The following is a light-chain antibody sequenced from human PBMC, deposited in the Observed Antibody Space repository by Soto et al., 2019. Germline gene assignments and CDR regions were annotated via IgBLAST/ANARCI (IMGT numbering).Light chain of an antibody. J-gene: IGKJ5*01. Sequence: EIVLTQSPATLALSPGERATLSCRASRSVSRNYLAWYQQKPGQAPRLLIYEASSRSTGIPDRFSGSASGTDFTLTISSLEPEDFAVYYCHQRQYWPPITFGQGTRLEIK. V-gene: IGKV3D-20*02. CDR3: HQRQYWPPIT. CDR2: EAS. CDR1: RSVSRNY.